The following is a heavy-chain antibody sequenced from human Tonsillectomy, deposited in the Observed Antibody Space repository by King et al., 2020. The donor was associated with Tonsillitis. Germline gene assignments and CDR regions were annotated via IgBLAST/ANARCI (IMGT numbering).Heavy chain of an antibody. D-gene: IGHD3-10*01. CDR3: ASSVGYGSGSLDAFDI. CDR2: IFPGDSDT. J-gene: IGHJ3*02. Sequence: VQLVESGAEVKKPGESLKISCQGSGYSFPNYWIGWVRQMPGKGLEWMGIIFPGDSDTRYSPSFQGQVTMSVDKSINTAYVQWTSLKASDTAMYYCASSVGYGSGSLDAFDIWGQGTLVTVSS. CDR1: GYSFPNYW. V-gene: IGHV5-51*03.